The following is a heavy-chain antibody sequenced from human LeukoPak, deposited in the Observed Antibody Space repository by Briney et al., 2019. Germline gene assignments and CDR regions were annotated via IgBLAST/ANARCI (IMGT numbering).Heavy chain of an antibody. V-gene: IGHV4-59*08. CDR3: ARHTAEKYNWFDR. Sequence: SETLSLTCTVSDGSITNYDWSWVRQPPGKGLEFIGHVHYSGTANYNPSLRSRVTISIDTSKKHFLLKLKSVTAADTAVYYCARHTAEKYNWFDRWGQGTLVTVSS. CDR2: VHYSGTA. J-gene: IGHJ5*02. CDR1: DGSITNYD. D-gene: IGHD5-24*01.